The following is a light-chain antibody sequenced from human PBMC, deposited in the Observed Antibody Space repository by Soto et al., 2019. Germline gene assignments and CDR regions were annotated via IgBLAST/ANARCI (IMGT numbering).Light chain of an antibody. CDR2: KAS. CDR3: QQYNSDSYS. Sequence: DIQMTQSPSILSASVGDRVTITCRASRDISSWLAWYQQKPGKVPQLLIYKASSLESGVPSRLSGSGSGTELTLTISSLQPEDFATYYCQQYNSDSYSFGQGTKVEIK. CDR1: RDISSW. J-gene: IGKJ2*03. V-gene: IGKV1-5*03.